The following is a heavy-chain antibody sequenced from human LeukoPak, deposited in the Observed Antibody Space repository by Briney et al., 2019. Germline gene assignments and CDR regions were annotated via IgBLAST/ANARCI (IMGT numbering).Heavy chain of an antibody. V-gene: IGHV1-69*05. D-gene: IGHD3-10*01. J-gene: IGHJ4*02. Sequence: ASVKVSCKASGGTFSSHAISWVRQAPGQGLEWMGRIIPIFGTANYAQKFQGRVTITTDESTSTAYMELSSLRSEDTAVYYCAREMVRGVIPLPFDYWGQGTLVTVSS. CDR3: AREMVRGVIPLPFDY. CDR1: GGTFSSHA. CDR2: IIPIFGTA.